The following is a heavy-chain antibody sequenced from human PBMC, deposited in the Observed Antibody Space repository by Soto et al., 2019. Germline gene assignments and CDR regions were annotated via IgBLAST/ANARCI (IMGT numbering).Heavy chain of an antibody. V-gene: IGHV2-5*02. D-gene: IGHD4-17*01. CDR1: GFSLTTSGVG. Sequence: QITLKESGPTLVKPTQTLTLTCTFSGFSLTTSGVGVGWIRQPPGKALEWLALIYWDDDKRYSPSLKSRLTVTRDTAQTQVVLTMTNMDPADTATYFVEHRTTAVTWWFDPWGHGTLVTVSS. CDR3: EHRTTAVTWWFDP. CDR2: IYWDDDK. J-gene: IGHJ5*02.